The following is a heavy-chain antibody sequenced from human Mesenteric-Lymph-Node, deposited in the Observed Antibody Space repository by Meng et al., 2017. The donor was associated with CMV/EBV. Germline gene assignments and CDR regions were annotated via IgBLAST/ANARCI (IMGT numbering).Heavy chain of an antibody. CDR3: ARHSALLVTNFDY. J-gene: IGHJ4*02. CDR2: IYYSGSTY. V-gene: IGHV4-39*01. CDR1: GGSISSSSYY. Sequence: QLQLQESGPGLVKPSATLSLTCTVPGGSISSSSYYWGWIRQPPGKGLEWIGYIYYSGSTYYYNPSLKTRVTISVDTSKNQFSLKLSSVTAADTAVYYCARHSALLVTNFDYWGQGTLVTAPQ. D-gene: IGHD5-18*01.